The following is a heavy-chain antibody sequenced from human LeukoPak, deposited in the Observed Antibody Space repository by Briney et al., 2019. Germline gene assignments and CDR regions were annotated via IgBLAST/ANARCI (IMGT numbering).Heavy chain of an antibody. CDR3: ARPPHYSSGWSAYYYMDV. J-gene: IGHJ6*03. V-gene: IGHV4-39*07. CDR1: GGSISSSSYY. Sequence: PSETLSLTCTVSGGSISSSSYYWGWIRQPPGKGLEWIGSIYYSGSTYYNPSLKSRVTISVDTSKNQFSLKLSSVTAADTAVYYCARPPHYSSGWSAYYYMDVWGKGTTVTVSS. D-gene: IGHD6-19*01. CDR2: IYYSGST.